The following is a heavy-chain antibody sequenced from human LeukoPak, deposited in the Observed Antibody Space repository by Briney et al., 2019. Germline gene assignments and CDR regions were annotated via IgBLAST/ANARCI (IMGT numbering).Heavy chain of an antibody. D-gene: IGHD3-3*01. CDR2: IYYSGST. Sequence: SETLSLTCTVSGGSISSYYWSWIRQPPGKGLEWIGYIYYSGSTNYNPSLKSRVTISVDTSKNQFSLKLSSVTAADTAVYYCARGNFGFLEWLSAFDIWGQGTMVTVSS. J-gene: IGHJ3*02. V-gene: IGHV4-59*01. CDR3: ARGNFGFLEWLSAFDI. CDR1: GGSISSYY.